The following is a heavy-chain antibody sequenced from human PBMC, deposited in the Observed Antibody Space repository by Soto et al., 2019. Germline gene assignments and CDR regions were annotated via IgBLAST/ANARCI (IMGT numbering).Heavy chain of an antibody. D-gene: IGHD3-22*01. J-gene: IGHJ3*02. CDR2: IYWDEDK. V-gene: IGHV2-5*02. Sequence: QITLKESGPTLVKPTQTLTLTCTFSGFSLSTSGVGGGWIRQPPGKALEWLALIYWDEDKGYSPSLKSRLTIDKDXXKXQXXLTMTNRYPVDTATYYCAHSHNYYDCRRVRNSFDIWGQGTMVTVSS. CDR1: GFSLSTSGVG. CDR3: AHSHNYYDCRRVRNSFDI.